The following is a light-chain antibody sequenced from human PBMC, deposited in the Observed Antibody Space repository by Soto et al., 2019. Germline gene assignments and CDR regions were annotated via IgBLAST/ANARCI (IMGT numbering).Light chain of an antibody. J-gene: IGKJ1*01. CDR1: QSISSY. CDR3: QQYNSYVWT. CDR2: DAS. Sequence: DIQMTQSPSSLSASVGDRVTITCRASQSISSYLNWYQQKPGKAPKLLIYDASSLESGVPSRFSGSGSGTEFTLTISSLQPDDFATYFCQQYNSYVWTFGQGTKVGVK. V-gene: IGKV1-5*01.